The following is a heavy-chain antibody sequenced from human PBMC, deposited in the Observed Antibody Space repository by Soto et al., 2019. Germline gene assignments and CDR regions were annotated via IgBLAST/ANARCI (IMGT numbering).Heavy chain of an antibody. CDR3: ASITIFGVVTTIDP. Sequence: PSETLSLTCAVYGGSFSGYYWSLIRQPPGKGLECIWEINHSGSTNYNPSLKGRVTISVDTSKNQFSLKLSSVTAADTAVYYCASITIFGVVTTIDPWGQGTLVT. CDR2: INHSGST. V-gene: IGHV4-34*01. CDR1: GGSFSGYY. D-gene: IGHD3-3*01. J-gene: IGHJ5*02.